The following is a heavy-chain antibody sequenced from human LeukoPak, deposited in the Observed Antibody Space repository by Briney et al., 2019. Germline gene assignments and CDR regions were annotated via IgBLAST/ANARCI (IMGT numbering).Heavy chain of an antibody. Sequence: SGGSLRLSCAASGFNFSRYDMHWVRQAPGKGLEWVAFIRYDGSNKYYADSVKGRFNISRDNFKNTSYLQMNSLRAEDTAVYYCASDIAAAGQFDYWGQGTLVTVSS. V-gene: IGHV3-30*02. CDR2: IRYDGSNK. D-gene: IGHD6-13*01. J-gene: IGHJ4*02. CDR3: ASDIAAAGQFDY. CDR1: GFNFSRYD.